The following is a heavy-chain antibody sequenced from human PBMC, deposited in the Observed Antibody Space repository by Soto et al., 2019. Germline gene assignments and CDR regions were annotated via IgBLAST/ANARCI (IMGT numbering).Heavy chain of an antibody. V-gene: IGHV1-2*04. CDR2: INPNSGGT. CDR1: GYTFTGYY. Sequence: ASVEVSCKASGYTFTGYYMHWVRQAPGQGLEWMGWINPNSGGTNYAQKFQGWVTMTRDTSISTAYMELSRLRSDDTAVYYCARSTIAAPDVGYYYGMDVWGQGTTVTVSS. J-gene: IGHJ6*02. CDR3: ARSTIAAPDVGYYYGMDV. D-gene: IGHD6-13*01.